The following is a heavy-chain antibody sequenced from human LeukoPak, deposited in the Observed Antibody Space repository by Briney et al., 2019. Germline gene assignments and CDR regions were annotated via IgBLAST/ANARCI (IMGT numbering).Heavy chain of an antibody. V-gene: IGHV4-59*01. CDR2: IYYSGST. J-gene: IGHJ3*02. CDR1: GGSISSYY. Sequence: SETLSLTCTVSGGSISSYYWSWIRQPPGKGLEWIGYIYYSGSTNYNPSLKSRVTISVDTSKNQFSLKLSSVTAADTAVYYCARVWGTSFGAFDIWGQGTMVTVSS. D-gene: IGHD3-16*01. CDR3: ARVWGTSFGAFDI.